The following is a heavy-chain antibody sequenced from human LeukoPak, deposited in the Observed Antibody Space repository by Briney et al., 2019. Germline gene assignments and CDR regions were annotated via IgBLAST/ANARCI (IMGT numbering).Heavy chain of an antibody. D-gene: IGHD1-26*01. CDR3: ARDSYGIVGATDAFDI. CDR1: GFTFSSYA. CDR2: ISYDGSNK. Sequence: GGSLRLSCAASGFTFSSYAMHWVRQAPGKGLEWVAVISYDGSNKYYADSVKGRFTISRDNSKNTLYLQMNSLRAEDTAVYYCARDSYGIVGATDAFDIWGQGTMVTVSS. V-gene: IGHV3-30-3*01. J-gene: IGHJ3*02.